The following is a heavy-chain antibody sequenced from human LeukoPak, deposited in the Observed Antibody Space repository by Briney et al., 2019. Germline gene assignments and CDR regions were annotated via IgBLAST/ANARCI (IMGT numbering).Heavy chain of an antibody. V-gene: IGHV3-74*01. CDR1: GFSFSSYW. CDR3: ARDRVYCGSTSCYAYYFDY. J-gene: IGHJ4*02. Sequence: GGSLRLSCAASGFSFSSYWMHWVRQAPGKGLVWVSRINSDGSITTYADSVKGRFTISRDNAKNTLYMQMNSLRAEDTAVYYCARDRVYCGSTSCYAYYFDYWGQGTLVTVSS. D-gene: IGHD2-2*01. CDR2: INSDGSIT.